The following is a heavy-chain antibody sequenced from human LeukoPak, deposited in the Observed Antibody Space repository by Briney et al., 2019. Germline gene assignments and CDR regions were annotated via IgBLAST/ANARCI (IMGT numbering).Heavy chain of an antibody. CDR3: ARGVWYCSSTSCYAGYYYYMDV. D-gene: IGHD2-2*01. V-gene: IGHV1-3*03. CDR1: GYTFTSYA. J-gene: IGHJ6*03. Sequence: ASVKVSCKASGYTFTSYAMHWVRQAPGQRLEWMGWINAGNGNTKYSQEFQGRVTITRDTSASTAYMELSSLRSEDTAVYYCARGVWYCSSTSCYAGYYYYMDVWGKGTTVTVSS. CDR2: INAGNGNT.